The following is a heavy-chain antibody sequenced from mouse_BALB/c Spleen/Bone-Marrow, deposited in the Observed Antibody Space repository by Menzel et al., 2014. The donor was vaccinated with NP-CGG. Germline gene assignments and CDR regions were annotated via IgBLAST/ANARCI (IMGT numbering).Heavy chain of an antibody. D-gene: IGHD2-1*01. V-gene: IGHV1-15*01. CDR1: GYTFTDYE. Sequence: VQLQQSGAELVRPGASVALSCKASGYTFTDYEMHWVKQTPVHGLEWIGAIDPETGGTAYNQKFKGKATLPADKSSSTAYMELRSLTSEDSAVYYCTRSLYGNYVMDFWGQGTSVTVSS. J-gene: IGHJ4*01. CDR3: TRSLYGNYVMDF. CDR2: IDPETGGT.